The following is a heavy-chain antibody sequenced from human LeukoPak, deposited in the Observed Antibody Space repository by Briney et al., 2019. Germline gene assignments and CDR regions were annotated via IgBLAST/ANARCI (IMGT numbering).Heavy chain of an antibody. CDR2: IIPIFGTA. CDR1: GGTFSSYA. J-gene: IGHJ6*03. Sequence: ASVKVSCKASGGTFSSYAISWVRQALGQGLEWMGGIIPIFGTANYAQKFQGRVTITTDESTSTAYMELSSLRSEDTAVYYCARAIDASYYYYYMDVWGKGTTVTVSS. CDR3: ARAIDASYYYYYMDV. D-gene: IGHD2-8*01. V-gene: IGHV1-69*05.